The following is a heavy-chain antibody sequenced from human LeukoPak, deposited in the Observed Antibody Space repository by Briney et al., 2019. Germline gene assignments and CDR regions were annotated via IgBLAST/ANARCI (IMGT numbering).Heavy chain of an antibody. CDR1: GGTFSNYA. V-gene: IGHV1-69*06. Sequence: ASVKVSCKAPGGTFSNYAISWVRQAPGQGLEWMGGIIPIFGTANYAQKFQGRVTMTEDTSTDTAYMELSSLRSEDTAVYYCATAWFGELFNWFDPWGQGTLVTVSS. D-gene: IGHD3-10*01. CDR2: IIPIFGTA. CDR3: ATAWFGELFNWFDP. J-gene: IGHJ5*02.